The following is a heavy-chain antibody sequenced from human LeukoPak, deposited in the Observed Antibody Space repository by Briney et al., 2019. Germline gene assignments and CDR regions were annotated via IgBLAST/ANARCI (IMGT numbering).Heavy chain of an antibody. D-gene: IGHD2-15*01. CDR2: IWYDGSNK. J-gene: IGHJ5*02. Sequence: GGSLRLSCAASGFTFGSYGMHWVRQAPGKGLEWVAVIWYDGSNKYYADSVKGRFTISRDNSKNTLYLQMNSLRAEDTAVYYCARDRRVAAATSDWFDPWGQGTLVTVSS. V-gene: IGHV3-33*01. CDR1: GFTFGSYG. CDR3: ARDRRVAAATSDWFDP.